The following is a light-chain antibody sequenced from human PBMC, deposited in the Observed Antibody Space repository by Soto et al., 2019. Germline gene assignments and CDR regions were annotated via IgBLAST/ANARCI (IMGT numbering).Light chain of an antibody. CDR3: LLYYGGPWV. J-gene: IGLJ3*02. CDR2: STS. V-gene: IGLV7-43*01. Sequence: QTVVTQEPSLTVSPGGTVTLTCASSTGAVTSGYYPNWFQQKPGQAPRSLIYSTSYKHSWTPARFSGSLLGGKADLTLSGVQPEDEADYYCLLYYGGPWVFGGGTKLTVL. CDR1: TGAVTSGYY.